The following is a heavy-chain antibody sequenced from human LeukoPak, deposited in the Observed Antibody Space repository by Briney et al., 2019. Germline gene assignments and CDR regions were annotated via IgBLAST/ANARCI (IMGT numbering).Heavy chain of an antibody. CDR3: ASSQYSSSWSTYYFDY. D-gene: IGHD6-13*01. CDR2: IYYSGST. V-gene: IGHV4-39*01. J-gene: IGHJ4*02. Sequence: SETLSLTCTVSGGSISSYYWGWIRQPPGKGLEWIGSIYYSGSTYYNPSLKSRVTISVDTSKNQFSLKLSSVTAADTAVYYCASSQYSSSWSTYYFDYWGQGTLVTVSS. CDR1: GGSISSYY.